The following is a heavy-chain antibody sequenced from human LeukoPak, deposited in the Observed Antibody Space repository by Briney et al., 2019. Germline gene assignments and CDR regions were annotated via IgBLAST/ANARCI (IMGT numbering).Heavy chain of an antibody. J-gene: IGHJ6*03. CDR2: TNPNSGGT. V-gene: IGHV1-2*02. CDR1: GYTFTGYY. Sequence: ASVKVSCKASGYTFTGYYMHWVRQAPGQGLEWMGWTNPNSGGTNYAQKFQGRVTMTRDTSISTAYMELSRLRSDDTAVYYCARGGSYGNYYYYMDVWGKGTTVTVSS. D-gene: IGHD5-18*01. CDR3: ARGGSYGNYYYYMDV.